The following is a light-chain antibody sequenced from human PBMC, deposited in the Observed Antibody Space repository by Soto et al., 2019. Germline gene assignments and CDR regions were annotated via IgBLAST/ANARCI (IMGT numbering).Light chain of an antibody. J-gene: IGKJ4*01. CDR2: GAS. CDR1: QSVSSN. V-gene: IGKV3D-15*01. Sequence: EIVMTPSPATLSVSPGERATLSCGAGQSVSSNLAWYQQKPGQAPRLLIYGASTRATGIPASFSGSGSGTEFTLTISSLQSEDFAVYYCQQYNNWHPLTFGGGTKVDIK. CDR3: QQYNNWHPLT.